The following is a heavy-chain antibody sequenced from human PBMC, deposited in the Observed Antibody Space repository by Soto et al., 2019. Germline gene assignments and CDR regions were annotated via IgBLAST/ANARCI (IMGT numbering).Heavy chain of an antibody. CDR3: TKDGDWRGVEFDV. CDR1: GIEFSNYA. CDR2: SSASGRSR. D-gene: IGHD3-10*01. J-gene: IGHJ4*02. V-gene: IGHV3-23*01. Sequence: GGSLRLSCVASGIEFSNYAMSWVRQAPGKGLEWVSISSASGRSRYHADSVKGRLTISRNNSKNTLYLHMTILRAEDTAEYYGTKDGDWRGVEFDVWGQGTPVTVSS.